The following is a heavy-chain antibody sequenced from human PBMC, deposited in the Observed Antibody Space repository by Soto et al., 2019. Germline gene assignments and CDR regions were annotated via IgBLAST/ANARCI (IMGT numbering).Heavy chain of an antibody. Sequence: PSETLSLTCTVSGGSISSSSYYWGWIRQPPGKGLEWIGSIYYSGSAYYNPSLKSRVTISVDTSKNQFSLKLSSVTAADTAVYYCAGGDYDWFDPWGQGTLVTVSS. CDR2: IYYSGSA. J-gene: IGHJ5*02. V-gene: IGHV4-39*01. CDR1: GGSISSSSYY. CDR3: AGGDYDWFDP. D-gene: IGHD4-17*01.